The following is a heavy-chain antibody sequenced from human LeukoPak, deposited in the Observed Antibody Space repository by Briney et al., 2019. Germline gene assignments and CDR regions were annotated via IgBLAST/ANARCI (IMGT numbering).Heavy chain of an antibody. J-gene: IGHJ5*02. CDR3: ARGLNGGSWFDP. D-gene: IGHD7-27*01. Sequence: PSQTLSLTCAVSGGSISSGGYYWSWIRQPPGKGLEWIGEINHSGSTNYNPSLKSRVTISVDTSKNQFSLKLSSVTAADTAVYYCARGLNGGSWFDPWGQGTLVTVSS. V-gene: IGHV4-30-2*01. CDR2: INHSGST. CDR1: GGSISSGGYY.